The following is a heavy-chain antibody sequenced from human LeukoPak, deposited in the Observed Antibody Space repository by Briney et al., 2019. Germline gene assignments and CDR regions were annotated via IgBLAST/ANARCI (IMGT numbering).Heavy chain of an antibody. Sequence: GGSLRLSCAASGFTFSSYWMSWVRQAPGKGLGGVANIKQDGSGKYYMDPVKGRFTISRDNAKNSLYLQMNSLRAEDTAVYYCARSVDTAMEPFDYWGQGTLVTVSS. D-gene: IGHD5-18*01. V-gene: IGHV3-7*01. J-gene: IGHJ4*02. CDR2: IKQDGSGK. CDR1: GFTFSSYW. CDR3: ARSVDTAMEPFDY.